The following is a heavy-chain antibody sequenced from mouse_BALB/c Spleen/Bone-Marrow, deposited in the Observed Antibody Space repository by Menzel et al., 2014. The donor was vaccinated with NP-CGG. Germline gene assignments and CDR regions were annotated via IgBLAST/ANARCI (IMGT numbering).Heavy chain of an antibody. Sequence: DVMLVESGGDLVKPGGSLKLSCAASGFTFSSYGTSWVRQTPDKRLEWVATISSGGSYTYYPDSVKGRFTISRDNAKNTLYLQMSSLKSEDTAMYYCARQDYDWFAYWGQGTLVTVSA. CDR1: GFTFSSYG. V-gene: IGHV5-6*02. J-gene: IGHJ3*01. CDR2: ISSGGSYT. CDR3: ARQDYDWFAY. D-gene: IGHD2-4*01.